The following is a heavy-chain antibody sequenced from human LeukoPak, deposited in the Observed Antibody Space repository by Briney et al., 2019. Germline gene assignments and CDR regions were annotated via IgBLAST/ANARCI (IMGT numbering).Heavy chain of an antibody. J-gene: IGHJ4*02. CDR1: GFTFSSYG. CDR3: ARDLYIAAAGTAGEADY. D-gene: IGHD6-13*01. Sequence: GSLRLSCAASGFTFSSYGMHWVRQAPGKGLEWVAFIRYDGSNKYYADSVKGRFTISRDNSKNTLYLQMNSLRAEDTAVYYCARDLYIAAAGTAGEADYWGQGTLVTVSS. V-gene: IGHV3-30*02. CDR2: IRYDGSNK.